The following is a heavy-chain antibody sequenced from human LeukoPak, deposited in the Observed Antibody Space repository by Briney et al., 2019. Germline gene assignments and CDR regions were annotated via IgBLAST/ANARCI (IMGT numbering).Heavy chain of an antibody. D-gene: IGHD3-16*02. CDR2: IYNDGGT. CDR3: VKRLTLGDLSIKGAFAL. Sequence: GSLRLSCAASGFTVSSNYMSWVRQGPGKGLEWVALIYNDGGTHYTDSVKGRFTISRDTSRNTLFLQMNSLRVEDSAMYYCVKRLTLGDLSIKGAFALWGQGTMVTVAS. CDR1: GFTVSSNY. J-gene: IGHJ3*01. V-gene: IGHV3-53*01.